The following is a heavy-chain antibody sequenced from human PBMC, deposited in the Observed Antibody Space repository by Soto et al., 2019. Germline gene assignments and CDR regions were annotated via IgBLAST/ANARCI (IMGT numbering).Heavy chain of an antibody. CDR2: INSDGSST. V-gene: IGHV3-74*01. CDR3: ASGVESISYPSRWASLNKFDH. CDR1: GFIFSGYW. D-gene: IGHD1-1*01. J-gene: IGHJ4*02. Sequence: GGSLRLSCAASGFIFSGYWIHWVRQAPGKGLVWVSRINSDGSSTSYADSVKGRFTISRDNANDTLYLQMNSLRAEDTAVYYCASGVESISYPSRWASLNKFDHWGQGSLVTVSS.